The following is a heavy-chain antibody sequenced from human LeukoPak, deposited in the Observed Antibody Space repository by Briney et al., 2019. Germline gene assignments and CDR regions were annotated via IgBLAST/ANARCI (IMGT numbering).Heavy chain of an antibody. D-gene: IGHD1-26*01. V-gene: IGHV4-39*01. CDR1: GDSISGCAFY. Sequence: SETLSLTCTVSGDSISGCAFYWGWVRQSPGKGLKWIGSMFYSGSTHFNPSLESRITMSLDTSKNQFSLRLSLMTAADTGVYYCARQGSSPNWFDPWGQGTLVTVSS. CDR2: MFYSGST. CDR3: ARQGSSPNWFDP. J-gene: IGHJ5*02.